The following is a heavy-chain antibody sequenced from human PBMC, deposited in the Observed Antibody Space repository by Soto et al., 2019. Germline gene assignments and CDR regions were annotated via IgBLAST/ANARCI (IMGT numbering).Heavy chain of an antibody. CDR1: GFTFSTYA. D-gene: IGHD5-12*01. CDR2: ISGSGGST. Sequence: EVQLLESGGGLVQPGGSLRLSCAASGFTFSTYAMSWVRQAPGKGLEWVSAISGSGGSTYYADSVKGRFTISRDNSNKTLYLQMDSLRAEDTAVYYCATRRDGYTRGAFDIWGQGTMVTVSS. V-gene: IGHV3-23*01. CDR3: ATRRDGYTRGAFDI. J-gene: IGHJ3*02.